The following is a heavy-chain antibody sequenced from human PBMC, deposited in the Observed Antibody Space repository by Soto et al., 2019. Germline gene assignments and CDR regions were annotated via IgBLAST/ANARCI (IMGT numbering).Heavy chain of an antibody. CDR1: GYTFTGYY. Sequence: ASVKVSCKASGYTFTGYYMHWVRQAPGQGREWMGWINPNSGGTNYAQKFQGWVTMTRDTSISTAYMELSRLRSDDTAVYYCAREGYCSGGSCYSYYYYYGMDVWGQGTTVTVSS. J-gene: IGHJ6*02. CDR2: INPNSGGT. CDR3: AREGYCSGGSCYSYYYYYGMDV. V-gene: IGHV1-2*04. D-gene: IGHD2-15*01.